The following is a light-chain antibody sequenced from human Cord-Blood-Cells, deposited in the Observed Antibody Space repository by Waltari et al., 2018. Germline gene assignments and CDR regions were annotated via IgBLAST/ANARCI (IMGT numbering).Light chain of an antibody. Sequence: IQMPKSPSTLPASVGDRVTITCRASQSISSWLAWYQQKPGTAPKLLVYKASSLESGVPSRFSGSGSGTEFTLTISSLQPDDFATYYCQQYNSYSTFGQGTKVEIK. CDR1: QSISSW. J-gene: IGKJ1*01. CDR3: QQYNSYST. CDR2: KAS. V-gene: IGKV1-5*03.